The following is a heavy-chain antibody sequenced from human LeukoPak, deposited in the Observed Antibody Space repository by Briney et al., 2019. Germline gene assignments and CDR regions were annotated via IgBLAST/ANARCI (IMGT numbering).Heavy chain of an antibody. J-gene: IGHJ3*02. D-gene: IGHD6-13*01. CDR1: GGTFSSYA. V-gene: IGHV1-69*13. CDR2: IIPIFGTA. Sequence: GASVNVSCKASGGTFSSYAISWVRQAPGQGLEWMGGIIPIFGTANYAQKFQGRVTITADESTSTAYMELSSLRSEDTAVYYCAREEAPSSQSPSYSSSWYGPDIWGQGTMVTVSS. CDR3: AREEAPSSQSPSYSSSWYGPDI.